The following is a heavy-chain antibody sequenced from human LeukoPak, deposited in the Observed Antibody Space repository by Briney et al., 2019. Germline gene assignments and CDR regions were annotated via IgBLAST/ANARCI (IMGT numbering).Heavy chain of an antibody. J-gene: IGHJ4*01. Sequence: GRSLRLSCAASGFTFRTYNMHWVRQAPGKGLEWVAVISYDRILGRFKYDADSVKGRFTISRDDPKNTLYLQMNTLRVEDTAVYYCAKWGDYDILTGYYDSDYWGHGILVTVSS. D-gene: IGHD3-9*01. V-gene: IGHV3-30*04. CDR1: GFTFRTYN. CDR2: ISYDRILGRFK. CDR3: AKWGDYDILTGYYDSDY.